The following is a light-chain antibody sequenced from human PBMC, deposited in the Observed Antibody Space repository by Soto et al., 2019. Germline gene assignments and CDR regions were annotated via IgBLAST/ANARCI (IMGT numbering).Light chain of an antibody. Sequence: QSVLTQPAPVSGSPGQSITISRTGTSSDFGGYNYVSWYQQHPGKAPKLMIYDVSNRPSGVSNRFSGSKSGNTASLTISGLQAEDEADYYCSSYTSSSTLDVFGTGTKVTVL. CDR1: SSDFGGYNY. J-gene: IGLJ1*01. V-gene: IGLV2-14*01. CDR3: SSYTSSSTLDV. CDR2: DVS.